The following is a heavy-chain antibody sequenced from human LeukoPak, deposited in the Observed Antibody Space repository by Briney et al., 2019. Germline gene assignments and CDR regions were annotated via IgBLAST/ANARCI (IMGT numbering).Heavy chain of an antibody. Sequence: PSETLSLTCAVSGASISSGPWWSWVRQPPGKGLEWIGDIFHSGSSNYNPSLKSRVTISIDKSKNRFSLKLTSVTAADTAVYYCASPSGASTWWGQGTLVTVSS. V-gene: IGHV4-4*02. CDR1: GASISSGPW. CDR3: ASPSGASTW. J-gene: IGHJ4*02. CDR2: IFHSGSS. D-gene: IGHD2-15*01.